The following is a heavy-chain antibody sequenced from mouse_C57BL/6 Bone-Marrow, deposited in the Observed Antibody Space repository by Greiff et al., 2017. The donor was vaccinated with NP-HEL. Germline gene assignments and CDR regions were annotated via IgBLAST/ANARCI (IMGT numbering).Heavy chain of an antibody. D-gene: IGHD1-1*01. J-gene: IGHJ1*03. CDR2: INPNNGGT. V-gene: IGHV1-26*01. CDR3: AREGVTTVVAKGYFDV. CDR1: GYTFTDYY. Sequence: EVQLQQSGPELVKPGASVKISCKASGYTFTDYYMNWVKQSHGKSLEWIGDINPNNGGTSYNQKFKGKATLTVDKSSSTAYMELRSLTSEDSAVYYCAREGVTTVVAKGYFDVWGTGTTVTVSS.